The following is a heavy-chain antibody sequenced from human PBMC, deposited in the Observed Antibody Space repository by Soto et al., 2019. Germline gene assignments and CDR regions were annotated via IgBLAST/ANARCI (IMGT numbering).Heavy chain of an antibody. CDR2: IYPGDSDT. CDR1: GYSFTSYW. J-gene: IGHJ6*02. D-gene: IGHD1-26*01. CDR3: ARDQCISGSPGVYYYYGMDV. V-gene: IGHV5-51*01. Sequence: GESLKISCKGSGYSFTSYWIGWVRQMPGKGLEWMGIIYPGDSDTRYSPSFQGQVTISADKSISTAYLQWSSLKASDTAVYYCARDQCISGSPGVYYYYGMDVWGQGTTVTVSS.